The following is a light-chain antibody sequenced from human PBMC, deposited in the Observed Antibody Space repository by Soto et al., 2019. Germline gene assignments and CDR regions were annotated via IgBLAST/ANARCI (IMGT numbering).Light chain of an antibody. J-gene: IGKJ5*01. CDR2: DVS. V-gene: IGKV1-13*02. CDR3: QQFNVYPIT. CDR1: QDIRGA. Sequence: AIQLTQSPSSLSASVGDRVTITCRASQDIRGALAWYQQKPGKAPKLLIYDVSSVESGVPSRFSGSGSGTDFTLTISRLQPEDFATYYCQQFNVYPITFGQGTRLEIK.